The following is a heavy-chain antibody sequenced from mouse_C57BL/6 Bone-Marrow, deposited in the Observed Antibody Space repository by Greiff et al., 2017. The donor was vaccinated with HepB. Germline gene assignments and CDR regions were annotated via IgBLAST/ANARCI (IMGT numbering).Heavy chain of an antibody. Sequence: VQLQQPGAELVRPGSSVKLSCKASGYTFTSYWMDWVKQRPGQGLEWIGNIYPSDSETHYNQKFKDKATLTVDKSSSTAYMQLSSLTSEDSAVYYCARSGPSYYDYDVGYWGQGTTLTVSS. CDR2: IYPSDSET. J-gene: IGHJ2*01. D-gene: IGHD2-4*01. CDR1: GYTFTSYW. CDR3: ARSGPSYYDYDVGY. V-gene: IGHV1-61*01.